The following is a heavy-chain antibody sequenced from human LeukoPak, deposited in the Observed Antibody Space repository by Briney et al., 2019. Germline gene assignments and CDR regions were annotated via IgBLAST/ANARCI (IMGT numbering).Heavy chain of an antibody. J-gene: IGHJ4*02. V-gene: IGHV4-38-2*02. D-gene: IGHD3-3*01. Sequence: SETLSLTCTVSGYSISSGYYWGWIRQPPGKGLEWIGSIYHSGSTYYNPSLKSRVTISVDTSKNQFSLKLSSVTAADTAVYNCARDTGNKYYDFWSGYYTRPFDYWGQGTLVTVSS. CDR2: IYHSGST. CDR3: ARDTGNKYYDFWSGYYTRPFDY. CDR1: GYSISSGYY.